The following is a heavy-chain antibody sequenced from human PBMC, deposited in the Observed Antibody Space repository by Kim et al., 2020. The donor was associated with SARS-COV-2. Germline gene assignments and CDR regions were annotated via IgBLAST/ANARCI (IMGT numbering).Heavy chain of an antibody. D-gene: IGHD6-13*01. CDR3: ARGGGSSWPRGGDAFDI. J-gene: IGHJ3*02. Sequence: GGSLRLSCAASGFTVSSNYMSWVRQAPGKGLEWVSVIYSGGSTYYADSVKGRFTISRDNSKNTLYLQMNSLRAEDTAVYYCARGGGSSWPRGGDAFDIWGQGTMVTVSS. CDR1: GFTVSSNY. CDR2: IYSGGST. V-gene: IGHV3-53*01.